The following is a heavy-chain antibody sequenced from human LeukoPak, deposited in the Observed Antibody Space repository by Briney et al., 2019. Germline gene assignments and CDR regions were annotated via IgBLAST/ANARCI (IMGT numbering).Heavy chain of an antibody. V-gene: IGHV3-23*01. CDR2: LTNSGGSGGVT. J-gene: IGHJ4*02. CDR3: AKAMSTDHYDSRGFYRVDFDS. Sequence: GGSLRLSCAASGFTFSNSAMSWVRQAPGKGLEWVSALTNSGGSGGVTYYADSVKGRFIISRDNSKSTLYLQLSSLRAEDTAVYYCAKAMSTDHYDSRGFYRVDFDSWGQGTLVTVSS. D-gene: IGHD3-22*01. CDR1: GFTFSNSA.